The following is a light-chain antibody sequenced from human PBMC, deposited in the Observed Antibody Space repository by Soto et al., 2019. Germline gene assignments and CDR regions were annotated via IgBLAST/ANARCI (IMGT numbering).Light chain of an antibody. V-gene: IGKV3-15*01. Sequence: EIVMTQSPATLSVSASERATLSCRASQSVSSNLAWYQQKPGQAPRLLIYGASTRATGIPARFSGSGSGTDFTLTISRLEPEDFAVYYCHQYGSSPQTFGQGAKVDIK. CDR3: HQYGSSPQT. J-gene: IGKJ1*01. CDR1: QSVSSN. CDR2: GAS.